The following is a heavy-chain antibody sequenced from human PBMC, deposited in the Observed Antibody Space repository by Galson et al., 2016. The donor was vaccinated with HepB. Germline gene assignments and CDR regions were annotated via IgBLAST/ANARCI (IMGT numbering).Heavy chain of an antibody. J-gene: IGHJ4*02. CDR1: GFSFNAYS. V-gene: IGHV3-48*04. Sequence: SLRLSCAASGFSFNAYSMNWVRQAPGKGLEWISYISGSGTTILYADSVRGRITISRDNAKNSVSLQMKSLRAEDTAVYYCARGILESTALPDCFDNWGRGSLVTVAS. D-gene: IGHD3-3*01. CDR2: ISGSGTTI. CDR3: ARGILESTALPDCFDN.